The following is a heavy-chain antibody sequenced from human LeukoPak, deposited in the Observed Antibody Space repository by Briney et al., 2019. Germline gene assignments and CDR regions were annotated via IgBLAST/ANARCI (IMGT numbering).Heavy chain of an antibody. V-gene: IGHV4-34*01. J-gene: IGHJ4*02. CDR2: INHSGST. D-gene: IGHD3-16*02. Sequence: SETLSLTCAVYGGSFSGYYWSWIRQPPGKGLEWIGEINHSGSTNYNPSLKSRGTISVDTSKNQFSLKLSSVTAADTAVYYCARGRRITFGGIIVPFDYWGQGTVVTVSS. CDR3: ARGRRITFGGIIVPFDY. CDR1: GGSFSGYY.